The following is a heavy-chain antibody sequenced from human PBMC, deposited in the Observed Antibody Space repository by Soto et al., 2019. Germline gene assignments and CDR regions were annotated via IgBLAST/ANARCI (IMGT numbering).Heavy chain of an antibody. D-gene: IGHD3-3*01. J-gene: IGHJ5*02. Sequence: SETLSLTCTVSGGSIGSYYWSWIRQPPGKGLEWIGYIYYSGSTNYNPSLKSRVTISVDTSKNQFSLKLSSVTAADTAVYYCARVYPPYYDFWSGNNWFDPWGQGTLVTVSS. CDR3: ARVYPPYYDFWSGNNWFDP. CDR2: IYYSGST. V-gene: IGHV4-59*01. CDR1: GGSIGSYY.